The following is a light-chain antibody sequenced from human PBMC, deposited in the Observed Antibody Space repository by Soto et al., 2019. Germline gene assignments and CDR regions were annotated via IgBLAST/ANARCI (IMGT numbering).Light chain of an antibody. CDR3: QSFDNSHAV. J-gene: IGLJ2*01. CDR2: ANN. V-gene: IGLV1-40*01. CDR1: SSNIGAGYD. Sequence: QSVLTQPPSLSGAPGQRVTISCTGTSSNIGAGYDVHWYQQLPGTAPRLLIYANNNRPSGVPDRFSASKSGTSASLAITGLQAEDEADYFCQSFDNSHAVFGGGTKLTVL.